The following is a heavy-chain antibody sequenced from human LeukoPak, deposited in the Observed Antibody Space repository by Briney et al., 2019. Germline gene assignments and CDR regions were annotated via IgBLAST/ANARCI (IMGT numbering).Heavy chain of an antibody. J-gene: IGHJ3*02. CDR2: TYRGDAT. Sequence: AGGSLRLSCAASGFTVSNIYISWVRQAPGQGLEWVSVTYRGDATNYAESVKGRFSISRDNSKNTLYLQMNSLRAEDTAVYYCARVLEVFSDAFDIWGQGTMVTVSS. D-gene: IGHD3-3*01. CDR1: GFTVSNIY. CDR3: ARVLEVFSDAFDI. V-gene: IGHV3-53*01.